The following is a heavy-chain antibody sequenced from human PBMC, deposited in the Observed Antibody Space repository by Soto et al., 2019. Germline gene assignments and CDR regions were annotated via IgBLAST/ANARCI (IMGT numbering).Heavy chain of an antibody. D-gene: IGHD3-22*01. CDR1: GFTFSSYE. V-gene: IGHV3-48*03. CDR3: AREVWDYYDSSGYSWFDP. J-gene: IGHJ5*02. CDR2: ISSSGSTI. Sequence: EVQLVESGGGLVQPGGSLRLSCAASGFTFSSYEMNWVRQAPGKGLEWVSYISSSGSTIYYADSVKGRFTISRDNAKNSLYLQMNSLRAEDTAVYYCAREVWDYYDSSGYSWFDPWGQGTLVTVSS.